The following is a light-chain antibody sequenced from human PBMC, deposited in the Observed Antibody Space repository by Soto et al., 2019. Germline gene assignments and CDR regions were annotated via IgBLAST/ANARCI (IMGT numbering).Light chain of an antibody. CDR2: EVS. CDR3: SSIAGSNNVV. CDR1: SSDY. V-gene: IGLV2-8*01. Sequence: QSALTQPPSASGSPGQSVTISCTGTSSDYVSWYQQHPGKTPKLMIYEVSKRPSGVPDRFSGSKSGNTASLTVSGLQAEDEADYYCSSIAGSNNVVFGGGTHLTVL. J-gene: IGLJ2*01.